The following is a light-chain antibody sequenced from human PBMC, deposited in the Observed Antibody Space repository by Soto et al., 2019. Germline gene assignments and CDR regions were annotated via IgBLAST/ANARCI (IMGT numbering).Light chain of an antibody. CDR1: SSNIGSNT. V-gene: IGLV1-44*01. Sequence: QPVLTQPPSASGTPGQRVTISCSRSSSNIGSNTVNWYQQLPGTAPKLVIYSNNQRPSGVPDRFSGSKSGTSASLAISGLQSEDEADYYCVAWDDSLNGYVVFGGGTKLTVL. J-gene: IGLJ2*01. CDR2: SNN. CDR3: VAWDDSLNGYVV.